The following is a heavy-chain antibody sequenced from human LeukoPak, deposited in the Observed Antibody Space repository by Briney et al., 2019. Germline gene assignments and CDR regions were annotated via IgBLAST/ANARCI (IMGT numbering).Heavy chain of an antibody. D-gene: IGHD3-3*01. CDR3: ASSADYDFWSGPYNWFDP. CDR2: IIPILGIA. V-gene: IGHV1-69*02. J-gene: IGHJ5*02. Sequence: SVKVSCKASGGTFSSYTISWVRQAPGQGLEWMGRIIPILGIANYAQKFQGRVTITADKSTSTAYMELSSLRSGGTAVYYCASSADYDFWSGPYNWFDPWGQGTLVTVSS. CDR1: GGTFSSYT.